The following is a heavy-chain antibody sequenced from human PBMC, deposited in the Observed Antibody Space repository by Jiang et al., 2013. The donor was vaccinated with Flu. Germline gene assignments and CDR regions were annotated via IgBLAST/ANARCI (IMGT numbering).Heavy chain of an antibody. Sequence: PGLVKPWETLSLTCTVSGGSITSSSGGFYWAWVRQPPGKGLEWIGSIHYSGTTYYNPSLKSRVSISVDTSKTQFSLRLSPVTAADTAVYYCARPLSGRGWFDPWGQGTLVTVSS. CDR2: IHYSGTT. CDR1: GGSITSSSGGFY. CDR3: ARPLSGRGWFDP. V-gene: IGHV4-39*01. J-gene: IGHJ5*02. D-gene: IGHD3-10*01.